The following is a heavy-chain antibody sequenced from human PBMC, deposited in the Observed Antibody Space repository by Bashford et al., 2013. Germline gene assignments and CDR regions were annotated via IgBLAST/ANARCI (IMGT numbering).Heavy chain of an antibody. CDR2: IYTGGSTI. CDR3: ARLRRPAGAFDI. D-gene: IGHD4-17*01. J-gene: IGHJ3*02. V-gene: IGHV3-48*03. Sequence: VRQAPGKGLEWVSYIYTGGSTIYYADSVKGRFTISRDNAKNSLYLQMNSLRAEDTAVYYCARLRRPAGAFDIWGQGTMVTVSS.